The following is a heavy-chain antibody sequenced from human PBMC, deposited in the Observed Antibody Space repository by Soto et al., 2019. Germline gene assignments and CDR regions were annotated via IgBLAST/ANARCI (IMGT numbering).Heavy chain of an antibody. Sequence: ASVKVSCKASGYTFTIYGISWLRQAPGQGLEWMGWISAYNVNTNYAQKLQGRVTMTTDTYTSTAYMELRSVRSEDTAVNYCARDLPPRHSSRVGIPDYWGQGTLVTVSS. D-gene: IGHD5-18*01. V-gene: IGHV1-18*01. CDR3: ARDLPPRHSSRVGIPDY. CDR2: ISAYNVNT. J-gene: IGHJ4*02. CDR1: GYTFTIYG.